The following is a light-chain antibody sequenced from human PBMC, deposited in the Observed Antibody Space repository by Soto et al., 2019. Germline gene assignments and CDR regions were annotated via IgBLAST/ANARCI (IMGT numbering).Light chain of an antibody. CDR2: EVN. Sequence: QSALTQPASVPGSPGQSVTISCTGPRSDIGDSNFISWYQHSPGKAPRLLIYEVNNRPSGVSKRFSGSKAGNTASLTISGLPDDDEADYFCASFRSGTILVFGSGTKVTVL. CDR3: ASFRSGTILV. CDR1: RSDIGDSNF. V-gene: IGLV2-14*01. J-gene: IGLJ1*01.